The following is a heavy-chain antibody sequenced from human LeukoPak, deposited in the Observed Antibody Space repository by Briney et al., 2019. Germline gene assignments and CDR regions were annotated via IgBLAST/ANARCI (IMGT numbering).Heavy chain of an antibody. D-gene: IGHD6-6*01. J-gene: IGHJ4*02. CDR1: GYTFTGYY. Sequence: ASVKVSCKASGYTFTGYYMHWVRQAPGQGLEWMGWINPNSGGTNYAQKFQGRVTMTRNTSISTAYMELSSLRSEDTAVYYCASGQYSSSSLSYWGQGTLVTVSS. V-gene: IGHV1-2*02. CDR2: INPNSGGT. CDR3: ASGQYSSSSLSY.